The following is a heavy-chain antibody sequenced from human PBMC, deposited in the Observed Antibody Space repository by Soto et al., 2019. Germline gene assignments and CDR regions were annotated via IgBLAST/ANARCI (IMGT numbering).Heavy chain of an antibody. D-gene: IGHD2-2*01. Sequence: GASVKVSCKASGYTFTGYYIHWVRQAPGQGLEWMGWINPNSGGTNYAQKFQGWVTMTRDTSISTAYMELSRLRSDDTAVYYCASDRGGPSAVTWVGVDFWGKPPTGT. CDR3: ASDRGGPSAVTWVGVDF. V-gene: IGHV1-2*04. CDR1: GYTFTGYY. CDR2: INPNSGGT. J-gene: IGHJ6*04.